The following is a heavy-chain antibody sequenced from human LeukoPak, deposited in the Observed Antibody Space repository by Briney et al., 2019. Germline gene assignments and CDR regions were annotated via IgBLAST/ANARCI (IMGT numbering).Heavy chain of an antibody. CDR2: VYYSGST. CDR3: ARHSPYYDK. CDR1: GGSIIYYY. D-gene: IGHD3-22*01. Sequence: SETLSLTCTVSGGSIIYYYWSWIRQPPGKGLEWIGNVYYSGSTNYNPSLKSRVTISVDTSKNQFSLKLSSVTAADTAVYYCARHSPYYDKWGQGTLVTVSS. J-gene: IGHJ4*02. V-gene: IGHV4-59*08.